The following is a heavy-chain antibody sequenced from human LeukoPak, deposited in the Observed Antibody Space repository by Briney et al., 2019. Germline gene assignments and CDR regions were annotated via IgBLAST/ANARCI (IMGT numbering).Heavy chain of an antibody. D-gene: IGHD6-6*01. J-gene: IGHJ4*02. Sequence: RWASVTVSCKASGYTFTGYYMHWVRQAPGQGLEWMGRINPNSGGTNYAQKFQGRVTMTRDTSISTAYMELSRLRSDDTAVYYCARELDPHYFDYWGQGTLVTVSS. CDR2: INPNSGGT. CDR3: ARELDPHYFDY. CDR1: GYTFTGYY. V-gene: IGHV1-2*06.